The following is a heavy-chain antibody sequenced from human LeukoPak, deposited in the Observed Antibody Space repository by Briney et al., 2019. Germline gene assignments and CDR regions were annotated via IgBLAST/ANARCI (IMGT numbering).Heavy chain of an antibody. CDR2: ISYDGSNK. CDR1: GFTFSSYG. D-gene: IGHD2/OR15-2a*01. J-gene: IGHJ3*02. Sequence: GGSLRLSCAASGFTFSSYGMNWVRQAPGKGLEWVAVISYDGSNKYYADSVKGRFTISRDNSKNTLYLQMNSLRAEDTAVYYCARDLNYFAFDIWGQGTMVTVSS. V-gene: IGHV3-30*03. CDR3: ARDLNYFAFDI.